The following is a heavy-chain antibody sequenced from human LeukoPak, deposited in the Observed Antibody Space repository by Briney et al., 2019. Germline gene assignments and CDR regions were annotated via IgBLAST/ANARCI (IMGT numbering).Heavy chain of an antibody. V-gene: IGHV3-23*01. J-gene: IGHJ4*02. CDR3: AKDRSTADFWSGSPFDY. CDR1: GFTFSSYA. Sequence: GGSLRLSFAASGFTFSSYAMSWVRQAPGKGLEWVSAISGSGGSTYYADSVKGRFTISRDNSKNTLYLQMNSLRAEDTAVYYCAKDRSTADFWSGSPFDYWGQGTLVTVSS. CDR2: ISGSGGST. D-gene: IGHD3-3*01.